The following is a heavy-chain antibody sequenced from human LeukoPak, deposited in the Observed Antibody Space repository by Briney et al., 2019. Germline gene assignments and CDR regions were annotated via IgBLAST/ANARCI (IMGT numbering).Heavy chain of an antibody. Sequence: SQTLSLTCAISGDSVSSNSAAWNWIRQYPSRGLEWLGRTYYIFKRYNDYAVSVKSRITISPDTSKNQFSLQLNSVTPEDTAVYYCARGGGSSYFDYWGQGTLVTVSS. V-gene: IGHV6-1*01. CDR1: GDSVSSNSAA. D-gene: IGHD6-13*01. CDR2: TYYIFKRYN. J-gene: IGHJ4*02. CDR3: ARGGGSSYFDY.